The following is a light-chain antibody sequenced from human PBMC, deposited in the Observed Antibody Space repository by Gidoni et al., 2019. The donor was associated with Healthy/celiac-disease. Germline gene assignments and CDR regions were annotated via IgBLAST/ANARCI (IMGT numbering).Light chain of an antibody. CDR3: QQSYSTPWT. CDR2: AAS. V-gene: IGKV1-39*01. J-gene: IGKJ1*01. Sequence: IQMTQSPSSLSASVGDRVPITCRASQSISNYLNWYQQKPGKAPKLLIYAASSLQRGVPSRFSGSGSGTDFTLTISSLQPEDFATYYCQQSYSTPWTFGQGTRVEIK. CDR1: QSISNY.